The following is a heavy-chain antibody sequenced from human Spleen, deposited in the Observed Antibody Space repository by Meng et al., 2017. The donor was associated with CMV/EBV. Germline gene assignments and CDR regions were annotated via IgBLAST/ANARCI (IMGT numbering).Heavy chain of an antibody. CDR2: IYYNGNT. D-gene: IGHD4-17*01. Sequence: SETLSLTCAVSGGSMGRGTYHWAWIRPPPGKGLEWIGSIYYNGNTFYNPSLKSRVTISGDTSKNQFSLKVNSLTAADTAVYYCALTTVNWFDPWGPGTLVTSPQ. J-gene: IGHJ5*02. CDR3: ALTTVNWFDP. CDR1: GGSMGRGTYH. V-gene: IGHV4-39*07.